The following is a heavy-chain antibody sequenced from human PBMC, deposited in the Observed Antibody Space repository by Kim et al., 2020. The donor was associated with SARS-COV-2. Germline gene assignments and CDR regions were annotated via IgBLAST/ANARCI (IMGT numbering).Heavy chain of an antibody. V-gene: IGHV6-1*01. CDR3: ARGGYSSLRLFYYYYYGMDV. CDR2: TYYRSKWYN. CDR1: GDSVSSNSAA. Sequence: SQTLSLTCAISGDSVSSNSAAWNWIRQSPSRGLEWLGRTYYRSKWYNDYAVSVKSRITINPDTSKNQFSLQLNSVTPEDTAVYYCARGGYSSLRLFYYYYYGMDVWGQGTTVTVSS. D-gene: IGHD6-13*01. J-gene: IGHJ6*02.